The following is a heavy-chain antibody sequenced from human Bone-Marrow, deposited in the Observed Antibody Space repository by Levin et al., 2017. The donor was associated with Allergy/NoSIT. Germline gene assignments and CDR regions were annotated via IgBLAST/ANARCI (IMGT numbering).Heavy chain of an antibody. CDR3: AITITVAVYYFDY. CDR1: GFTFGDYA. Sequence: PGGSLRLSCTASGFTFGDYAMSWFRQAPGKGLEWGGFIRSKTYGGTTEYAASVKGRFTISRDDSKSIAYLQMNSLKTEDTAVYYCAITITVAVYYFDYWGQGTLVTVSS. D-gene: IGHD6-19*01. CDR2: IRSKTYGGTT. J-gene: IGHJ4*02. V-gene: IGHV3-49*03.